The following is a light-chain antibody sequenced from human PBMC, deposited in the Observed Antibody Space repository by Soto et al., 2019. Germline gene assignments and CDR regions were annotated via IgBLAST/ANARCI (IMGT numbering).Light chain of an antibody. V-gene: IGKV3-20*01. CDR3: QPYDASPT. CDR1: QSINNNY. J-gene: IGKJ1*01. Sequence: IVLSRGPATPSLCAGERAAVFCRASQSINNNYLAWYQQKPGQAHTVLIYGASSTAPGIPDRFSGSGSGTDFTLTISRLEPEDFAVYYCQPYDASPTFGQGTKVDIK. CDR2: GAS.